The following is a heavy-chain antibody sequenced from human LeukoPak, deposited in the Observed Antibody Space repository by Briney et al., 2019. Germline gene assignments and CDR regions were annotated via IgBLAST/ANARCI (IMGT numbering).Heavy chain of an antibody. D-gene: IGHD6-19*01. Sequence: PPETLSPTCSLSGGSTAIFYWSCIRPAPGKRLEWIGYIYYSGNTYYNPSLQSRVTISVDTSKNQFSLKLRSVTAADTAVYYCARGGWSLDYWGQGTLVTVSS. V-gene: IGHV4-59*01. J-gene: IGHJ4*02. CDR2: IYYSGNT. CDR3: ARGGWSLDY. CDR1: GGSTAIFY.